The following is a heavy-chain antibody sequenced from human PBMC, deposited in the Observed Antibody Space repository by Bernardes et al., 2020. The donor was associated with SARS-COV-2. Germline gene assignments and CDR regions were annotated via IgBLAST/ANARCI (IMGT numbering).Heavy chain of an antibody. CDR2: ISYGGST. V-gene: IGHV4-39*01. J-gene: IGHJ5*02. CDR3: ARHVSIADGFDP. D-gene: IGHD6-13*01. Sequence: GGGSRQPPGKGLEWIGSISYGGSTYYNPSLKSRVTISVDTSKNQFSLKLSSVTAADTAVYYCARHVSIADGFDPWGQGALVTVSS.